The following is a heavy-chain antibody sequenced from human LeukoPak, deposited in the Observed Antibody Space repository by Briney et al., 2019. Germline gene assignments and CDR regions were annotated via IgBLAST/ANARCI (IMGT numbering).Heavy chain of an antibody. Sequence: SETLSLTCAVYGGSFSGYYWSWIRQPPGKGLEWIGEINHSGSTNYNPSLKSRVTISVDTSKNQFSLKLSSVTAAETAVYYCAMYYYGSGTQRHWFDPWGQGTLVTVSS. J-gene: IGHJ5*02. D-gene: IGHD3-10*01. CDR2: INHSGST. CDR1: GGSFSGYY. V-gene: IGHV4-34*01. CDR3: AMYYYGSGTQRHWFDP.